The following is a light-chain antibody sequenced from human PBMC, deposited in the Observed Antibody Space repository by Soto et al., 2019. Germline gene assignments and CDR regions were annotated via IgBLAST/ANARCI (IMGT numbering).Light chain of an antibody. J-gene: IGLJ1*01. Sequence: QSVLTQPPSASGTPGQRVTISCSGSSSNIESNTVTWYQQLPGTAPKLVIYSNYDRPSGVPDRFSGSTSGTSAYLVIRGLQSEDEADYYCAAWDDILNGYVFGGGTNVTVL. CDR3: AAWDDILNGYV. CDR2: SNY. V-gene: IGLV1-44*01. CDR1: SSNIESNT.